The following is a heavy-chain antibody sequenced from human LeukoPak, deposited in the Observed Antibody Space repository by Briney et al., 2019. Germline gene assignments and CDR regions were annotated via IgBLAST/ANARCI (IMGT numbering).Heavy chain of an antibody. J-gene: IGHJ4*02. D-gene: IGHD3-16*02. CDR3: ARGSFTPQLGGLSFDY. Sequence: ASVKVFCKASGYTFTSYYMHWVRQAPGQGLEWMGIINPSGGSTSYAQKFQGRVTMTRDTSTSTVYMELSSLRSEDTAVYYCARGSFTPQLGGLSFDYWGQGTLVTVSS. CDR1: GYTFTSYY. V-gene: IGHV1-46*01. CDR2: INPSGGST.